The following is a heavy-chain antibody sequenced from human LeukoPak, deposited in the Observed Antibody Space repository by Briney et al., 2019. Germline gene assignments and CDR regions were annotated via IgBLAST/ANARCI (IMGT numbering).Heavy chain of an antibody. Sequence: GGSLRLSCAASGFTFSSYSMNWVLQAPGKGLEWVSSISSSSSYIYYADSVKGRFTISRNNAKNSLYLQMNSLRAEDTAVYYCARGSDYYDSAGNWFDPWGQGTLVTVSS. CDR1: GFTFSSYS. J-gene: IGHJ5*02. V-gene: IGHV3-21*01. CDR2: ISSSSSYI. D-gene: IGHD3-3*01. CDR3: ARGSDYYDSAGNWFDP.